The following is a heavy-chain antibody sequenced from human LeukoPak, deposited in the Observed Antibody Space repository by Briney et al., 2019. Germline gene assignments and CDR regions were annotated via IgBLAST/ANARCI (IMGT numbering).Heavy chain of an antibody. D-gene: IGHD2-2*01. CDR1: GGSISSYY. Sequence: SETLSLTCPVSGGSISSYYWSWIRPPAGKGLEWIGRIYTSGSTNYNPSLKSRVTMSVDTSKNQFSLKLSSVTAADTAVYYCARAGKGHCSSTSCYEGVVDYWGQGTLVTVSS. J-gene: IGHJ4*02. CDR3: ARAGKGHCSSTSCYEGVVDY. V-gene: IGHV4-4*07. CDR2: IYTSGST.